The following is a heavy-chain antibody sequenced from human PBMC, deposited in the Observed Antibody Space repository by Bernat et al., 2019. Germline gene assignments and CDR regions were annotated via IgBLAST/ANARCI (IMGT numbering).Heavy chain of an antibody. CDR1: GGSISSSNW. V-gene: IGHV4-4*02. Sequence: QVQLQESGPGLVKPSETLSLTCAVSGGSISSSNWWSWVRQPPGKGLEWIGEIYHSGSTNYNPSLKSRVTISVDKSKNQFSLKLSSVTAADTAVYYCAKTPITIFGVVTDNWFDPWGQGTLVTVSS. CDR2: IYHSGST. D-gene: IGHD3-3*01. CDR3: AKTPITIFGVVTDNWFDP. J-gene: IGHJ5*02.